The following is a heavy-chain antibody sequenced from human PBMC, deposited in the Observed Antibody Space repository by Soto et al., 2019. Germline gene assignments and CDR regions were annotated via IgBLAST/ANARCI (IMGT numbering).Heavy chain of an antibody. Sequence: GGSLRLSCAASGFTFSSYEMNWVRQAPGKGLEWVSYISSSGSTIYYADSVKGRFTISRDNAKNSLYLQMNSLRAEDTAVYYCARGNYDFWRGYYRDAFDIWGQGTRVTV. J-gene: IGHJ3*02. V-gene: IGHV3-48*03. D-gene: IGHD3-3*01. CDR1: GFTFSSYE. CDR3: ARGNYDFWRGYYRDAFDI. CDR2: ISSSGSTI.